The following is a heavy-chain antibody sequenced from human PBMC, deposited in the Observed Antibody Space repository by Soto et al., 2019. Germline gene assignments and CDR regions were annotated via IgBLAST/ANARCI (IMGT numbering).Heavy chain of an antibody. J-gene: IGHJ4*02. CDR2: INAGNGNT. CDR3: ARILEYCSGGSCDF. V-gene: IGHV1-3*01. Sequence: XSVKVSCRASGYPFTTYAIRWVRQAPGQRLEWMGWINAGNGNTKYSQKFQGRVTITRDTSASTAYMELSSLRSEDTAVYYCARILEYCSGGSCDFWGQGTLVTVS. CDR1: GYPFTTYA. D-gene: IGHD2-15*01.